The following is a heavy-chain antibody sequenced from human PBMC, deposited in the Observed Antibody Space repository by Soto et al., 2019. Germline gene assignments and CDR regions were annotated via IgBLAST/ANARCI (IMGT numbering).Heavy chain of an antibody. J-gene: IGHJ4*02. CDR2: INPNSGGT. CDR1: GYTFTGYY. V-gene: IGHV1-2*02. D-gene: IGHD3-22*01. Sequence: ASVKVPCKASGYTFTGYYMHWVRQAPGQGLEWMGWINPNSGGTNYAQKFQGRVTMTRNTLYLRMSSLRAEDTAVYYCVKPPGYYYDSTTYYSVWGQGTLVTVSS. CDR3: VKPPGYYYDSTTYYSV.